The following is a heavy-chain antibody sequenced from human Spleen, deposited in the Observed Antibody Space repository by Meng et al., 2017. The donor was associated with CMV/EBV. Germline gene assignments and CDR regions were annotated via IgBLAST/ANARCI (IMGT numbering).Heavy chain of an antibody. CDR2: ISYKGNNI. D-gene: IGHD3-10*01. V-gene: IGHV3-30-3*01. Sequence: GITFRRNAMHGGRQAPGKGVEGVAVISYKGNNIDHADCVKGRFTISRENFKNTLYLQMNSLRAEDTAVYYCARGLPLWFGEQELDHWGQGTLVTVSS. CDR1: GITFRRNA. CDR3: ARGLPLWFGEQELDH. J-gene: IGHJ5*02.